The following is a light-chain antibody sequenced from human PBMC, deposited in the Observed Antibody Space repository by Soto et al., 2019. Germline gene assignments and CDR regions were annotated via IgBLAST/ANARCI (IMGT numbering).Light chain of an antibody. Sequence: QSVLTQPASVSGSPGQSITISCTGTNSDVGAYKSVSWYQQHPGTAPKLMIYAVSNRPSGVSYRFSGSKSGNTASLTISGLQAEDEADYYCSSYTTSSTLVFGGGTKVTVL. J-gene: IGLJ3*02. CDR1: NSDVGAYKS. CDR2: AVS. CDR3: SSYTTSSTLV. V-gene: IGLV2-14*01.